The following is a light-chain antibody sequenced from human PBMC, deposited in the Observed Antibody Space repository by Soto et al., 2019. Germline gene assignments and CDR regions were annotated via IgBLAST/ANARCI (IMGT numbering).Light chain of an antibody. V-gene: IGKV3-20*01. J-gene: IGKJ3*01. Sequence: EIVLTQSPGTLSLSPGERATLSCSASQSVSSSYLAWYQQKPGQAPRRLIYGASSRATGIPDRFSGSGSGTSFTLTISRLEIEEFPVYYYQQYGSSLFTFGPGTKVDI. CDR3: QQYGSSLFT. CDR1: QSVSSSY. CDR2: GAS.